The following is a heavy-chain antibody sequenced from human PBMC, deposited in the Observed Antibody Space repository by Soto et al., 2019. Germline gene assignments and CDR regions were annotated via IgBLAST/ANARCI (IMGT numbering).Heavy chain of an antibody. V-gene: IGHV1-2*04. CDR3: ARAKAETGTTSTTSTYYYYYYYMDV. CDR1: GYTFTGYY. D-gene: IGHD1-7*01. Sequence: ASVKVSCKASGYTFTGYYMHWVRQAPGQGLEWMGWINPNSGGTNYAQKFQGWVTMTRDTSISTAYMELSRLRSDDTAVYYCARAKAETGTTSTTSTYYYYYYYMDVWGKGTTVTVSS. J-gene: IGHJ6*03. CDR2: INPNSGGT.